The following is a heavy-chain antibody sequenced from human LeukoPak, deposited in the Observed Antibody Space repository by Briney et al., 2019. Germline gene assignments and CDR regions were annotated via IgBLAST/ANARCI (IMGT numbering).Heavy chain of an antibody. J-gene: IGHJ6*02. Sequence: SETLSLTCTVSGGSISSYSWNWIRQPAGKGLEWIGHIYSSGSTNYNPSLKRRVTMSVDMSKNQFSLRLSSVTAADTAVYYCARFYSSGWNFHYYYGMDVWGQGTTVTVSS. CDR3: ARFYSSGWNFHYYYGMDV. V-gene: IGHV4-4*07. CDR1: GGSISSYS. D-gene: IGHD6-19*01. CDR2: IYSSGST.